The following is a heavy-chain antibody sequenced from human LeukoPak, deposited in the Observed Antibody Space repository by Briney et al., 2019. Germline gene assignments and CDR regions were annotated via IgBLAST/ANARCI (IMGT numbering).Heavy chain of an antibody. V-gene: IGHV1-69*13. D-gene: IGHD4-23*01. J-gene: IGHJ4*02. CDR3: ARGWLGETTVVTPYNY. CDR1: GYTFTNYA. Sequence: SVKVSCKASGYTFTNYAINWVRQAPGQGLEWMGGIIPIFGTAHYAQKFQGRVTITADESTSTAYMEMRSLRSEDTAVYYCARGWLGETTVVTPYNYWGQGTLVTVSS. CDR2: IIPIFGTA.